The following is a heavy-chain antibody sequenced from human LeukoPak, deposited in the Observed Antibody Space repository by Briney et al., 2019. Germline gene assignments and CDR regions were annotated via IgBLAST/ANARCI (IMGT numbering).Heavy chain of an antibody. D-gene: IGHD3-10*01. Sequence: GGSLRLSCTVSGFTFSNYWMRWVRQAPGQGLEWVASIDKNGREKRYVDSVEGRFTISRDNAKNSVYLQMTSLGAEDTAVYYCATYTQNFGAPGTDYWGQGTLVTVSS. CDR1: GFTFSNYW. J-gene: IGHJ4*02. CDR2: IDKNGREK. CDR3: ATYTQNFGAPGTDY. V-gene: IGHV3-7*01.